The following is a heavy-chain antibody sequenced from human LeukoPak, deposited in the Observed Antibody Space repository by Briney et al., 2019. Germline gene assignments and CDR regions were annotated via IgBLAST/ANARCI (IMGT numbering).Heavy chain of an antibody. CDR1: GGSISSYY. D-gene: IGHD3-3*01. J-gene: IGHJ6*03. V-gene: IGHV4-59*01. CDR2: IYYSGST. CDR3: ARGVVSHYYYYYYMDV. Sequence: PSETLSLTCTVSGGSISSYYWSWIRQPPGKGLEWIGYIYYSGSTNYNPSLKSRVTISVATSKNQFSLKLSSVTAADTAVYYCARGVVSHYYYYYYMDVWGKGTTVTVSS.